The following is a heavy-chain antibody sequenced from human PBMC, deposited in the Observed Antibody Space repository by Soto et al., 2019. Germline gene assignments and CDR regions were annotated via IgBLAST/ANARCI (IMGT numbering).Heavy chain of an antibody. D-gene: IGHD3-10*01. Sequence: PSETLSLTCAVYGGSFSGYYWSWIRQPPGKGLEWIGEINHSGSTNYNPSLKSRVTISVDTSKNQFSLKLSSVTAADTAVYYCARPSRYYYGSGSYSPVDYWGQGTLVTV. CDR1: GGSFSGYY. CDR2: INHSGST. V-gene: IGHV4-34*01. CDR3: ARPSRYYYGSGSYSPVDY. J-gene: IGHJ4*02.